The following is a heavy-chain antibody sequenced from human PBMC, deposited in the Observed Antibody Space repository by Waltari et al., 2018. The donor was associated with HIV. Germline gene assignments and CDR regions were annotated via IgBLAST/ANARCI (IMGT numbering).Heavy chain of an antibody. Sequence: QVQLVQSGAEVKKPGSSVKVSCKASGGTFSSYAISWVRQAPGQGLEWMGGIIHICGTANDAQKFQGRVTITADEATSTPYMELSSLRSEDTAVYYCARGTAVTHADFDYWGQGTLVTVSS. V-gene: IGHV1-69*01. J-gene: IGHJ4*02. CDR3: ARGTAVTHADFDY. D-gene: IGHD4-17*01. CDR1: GGTFSSYA. CDR2: IIHICGTA.